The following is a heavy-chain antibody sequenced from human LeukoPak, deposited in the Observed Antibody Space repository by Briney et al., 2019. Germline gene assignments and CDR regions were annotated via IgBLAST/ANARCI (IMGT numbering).Heavy chain of an antibody. V-gene: IGHV4-61*05. CDR2: IYYSGST. J-gene: IGHJ6*02. CDR1: GGSISSSSYY. CDR3: ARGSHYYDSSGYYSYYYYGMDV. Sequence: SETLSLTCTVSGGSISSSSYYWGWIRQPPGKGLEWIGYIYYSGSTNYNPSLKSRVTISVDTSKNQFSLKLSSVTAADTAVYYCARGSHYYDSSGYYSYYYYGMDVWGQGTTVTVSS. D-gene: IGHD3-22*01.